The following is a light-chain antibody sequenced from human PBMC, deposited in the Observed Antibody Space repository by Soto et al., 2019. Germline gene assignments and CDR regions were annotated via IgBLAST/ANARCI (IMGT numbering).Light chain of an antibody. CDR2: EVN. Sequence: QSALTQPPSASGSPGQSVTISCTGSNSDVGAYNYVSWYQQHPDKAPKLMIYEVNKRPSGVPDRFTGSKSGNTASLTVSGLQTEDEADYYCSSYAGNNKKVFGGGTKVTVL. CDR3: SSYAGNNKKV. V-gene: IGLV2-8*01. J-gene: IGLJ3*02. CDR1: NSDVGAYNY.